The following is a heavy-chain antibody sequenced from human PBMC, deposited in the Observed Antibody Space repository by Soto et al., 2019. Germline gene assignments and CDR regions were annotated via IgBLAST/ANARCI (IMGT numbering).Heavy chain of an antibody. CDR2: LYDVDGS. V-gene: IGHV3-53*01. Sequence: DVQLMESGGGLIQPGESLRLSCAAFGLTISDKKYVAWVRQAPGKGLEWVSGLYDVDGSFYADSVRGRFTTSSDSSKTTVYLQMNDLRPDDTAVYYCATWHEREHAYDVWGQGTTVTVSS. CDR3: ATWHEREHAYDV. CDR1: GLTISDKKY. J-gene: IGHJ3*01. D-gene: IGHD1-1*01.